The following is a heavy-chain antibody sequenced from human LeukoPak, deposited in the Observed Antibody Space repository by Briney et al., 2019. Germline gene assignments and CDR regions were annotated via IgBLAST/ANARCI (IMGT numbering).Heavy chain of an antibody. V-gene: IGHV4-34*01. J-gene: IGHJ4*02. CDR3: ARGRQNRALDY. D-gene: IGHD3-10*01. CDR1: GGSLSGYY. Sequence: SETLSLTCAVYGGSLSGYYWSWIRQPPGKGLEWIGEINHSGSTNYNPSLKSRVTISVDTSKNQFSLKLSSVTAADTAVYYCARGRQNRALDYWGQGTLVTVSS. CDR2: INHSGST.